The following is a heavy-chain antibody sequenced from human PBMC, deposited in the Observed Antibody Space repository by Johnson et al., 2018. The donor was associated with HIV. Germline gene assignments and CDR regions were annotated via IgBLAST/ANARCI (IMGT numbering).Heavy chain of an antibody. CDR3: AKDFGGSSWYESGAFDI. J-gene: IGHJ3*02. V-gene: IGHV3-23*04. Sequence: VQLVESGGGVVQPGRSLRLSCAASGFTFSSYAMHWVRQGPGKGLEWVSGISGSGSSTHYAESVKGRFTISRDNSKNTLYLQMNSLRAEDTALYYCAKDFGGSSWYESGAFDIWGQGTMVTVSS. CDR1: GFTFSSYA. CDR2: ISGSGSST. D-gene: IGHD6-13*01.